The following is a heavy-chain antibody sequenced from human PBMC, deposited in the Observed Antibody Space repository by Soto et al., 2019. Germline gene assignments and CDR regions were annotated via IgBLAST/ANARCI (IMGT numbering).Heavy chain of an antibody. CDR2: IFSNDEK. Sequence: SGPTLVNPTETLTLTCTVSGFSLSNARMGVSWIRQPPGKALEWLAHIFSNDEKSYSTSLKSRLTISKDTSKSQVVLTMTNMDPVDTATYYCARMTTPGYCSGGSCYQPTYYFDYWGQGTLVTVSS. CDR1: GFSLSNARMG. V-gene: IGHV2-26*01. CDR3: ARMTTPGYCSGGSCYQPTYYFDY. J-gene: IGHJ4*02. D-gene: IGHD2-15*01.